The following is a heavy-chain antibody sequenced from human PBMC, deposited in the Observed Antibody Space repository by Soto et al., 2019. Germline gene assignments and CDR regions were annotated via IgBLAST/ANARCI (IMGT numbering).Heavy chain of an antibody. V-gene: IGHV4-34*01. CDR3: ASAGRYYGSGSYYTPLRGYYYSGMDV. D-gene: IGHD3-10*01. Sequence: SENLALSSDVYGGSFSCYYWSWSRQPPGKGLEWMGEINHSGSTNYNPSLKSRVTISVDTSKNQFSLKLSSVTAADTAVYYCASAGRYYGSGSYYTPLRGYYYSGMDVWGQGSKVTVPS. CDR2: INHSGST. CDR1: GGSFSCYY. J-gene: IGHJ6*02.